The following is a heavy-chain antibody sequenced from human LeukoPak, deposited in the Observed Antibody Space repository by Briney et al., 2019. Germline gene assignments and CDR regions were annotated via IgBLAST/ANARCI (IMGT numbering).Heavy chain of an antibody. CDR2: IKSKTDGGTR. Sequence: GRSLRLSCVASGFTFINAWMTWVRQAPGQRLDWVGRIKSKTDGGTRDYAAPVKDRFTISRDDSKNTLYLQMNSLKIEDTAVYYCNLWTGYSTYDYWGQGTLVTVSS. J-gene: IGHJ4*02. CDR1: GFTFINAW. CDR3: NLWTGYSTYDY. V-gene: IGHV3-15*01. D-gene: IGHD3/OR15-3a*01.